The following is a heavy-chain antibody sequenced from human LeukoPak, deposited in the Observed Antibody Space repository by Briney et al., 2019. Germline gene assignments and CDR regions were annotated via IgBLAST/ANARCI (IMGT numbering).Heavy chain of an antibody. Sequence: PSETLPLTCAVYGGSFSGYYWSWIRQPPGKGLEWIGEINHSGSTNYNPSLKSRVTISVDTSKNQFSLKLSSVTAADTAVYYCAREDGYYDSRADAFDTWGQGTMLTVSS. CDR1: GGSFSGYY. J-gene: IGHJ3*02. CDR2: INHSGST. V-gene: IGHV4-34*01. D-gene: IGHD3-22*01. CDR3: AREDGYYDSRADAFDT.